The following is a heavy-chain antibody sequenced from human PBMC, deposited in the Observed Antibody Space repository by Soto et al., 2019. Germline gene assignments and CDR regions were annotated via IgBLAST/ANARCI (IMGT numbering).Heavy chain of an antibody. CDR2: INSDGSST. CDR1: GFTFSSYW. D-gene: IGHD3-10*01. J-gene: IGHJ4*02. CDR3: ASYYSGNSPPVY. Sequence: EVQLVESGGGLVQPGGSLRLSCAASGFTFSSYWMQWVRQAPRKGLVWVSRINSDGSSTDYAGSVKGRFTISRDNAKNTLYLQMNSLRAEDTAVYYCASYYSGNSPPVYWGQGSLVTVSS. V-gene: IGHV3-74*01.